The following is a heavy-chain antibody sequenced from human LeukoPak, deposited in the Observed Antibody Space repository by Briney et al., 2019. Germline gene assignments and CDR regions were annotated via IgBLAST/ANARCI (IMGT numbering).Heavy chain of an antibody. V-gene: IGHV4-38-2*01. CDR1: GYSISSGYY. D-gene: IGHD3-22*01. CDR3: ARFGYYYDSSGYYEKYYFDY. J-gene: IGHJ4*02. CDR2: IYHSGGT. Sequence: SETLSLTCAVSGYSISSGYYWGWIRQPPGKGLEWIGSIYHSGGTYYNLSLKSRVTISVDTSTNEFSLKLRSVTAADTAVYFCARFGYYYDSSGYYEKYYFDYWGQGTLVTVSS.